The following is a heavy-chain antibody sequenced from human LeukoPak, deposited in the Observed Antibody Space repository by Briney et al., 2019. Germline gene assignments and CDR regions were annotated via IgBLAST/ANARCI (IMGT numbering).Heavy chain of an antibody. CDR3: ASATYDILTGYYGGGAFDI. CDR2: IYYSGST. Sequence: PSETLSLTCIVSGGSISSGTYYCGWIRQPPGKGLEWIGSIYYSGSTYYNPSLKSRVTISVDTSKNQFSLKLSSVTAADTAVYYCASATYDILTGYYGGGAFDIWGQGTMVTVSS. D-gene: IGHD3-9*01. V-gene: IGHV4-39*01. J-gene: IGHJ3*02. CDR1: GGSISSGTYY.